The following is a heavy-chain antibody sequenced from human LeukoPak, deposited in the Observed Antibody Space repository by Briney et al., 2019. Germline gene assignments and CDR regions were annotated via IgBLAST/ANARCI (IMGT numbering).Heavy chain of an antibody. CDR1: GFTLSSYW. D-gene: IGHD3-10*01. Sequence: GGSLRLSCAASGFTLSSYWMHWVRQAPGKGLVWVSRINSDGSTTSYADSVKGRFTISRDNAKNTLYLQMNSLRAEDTAVYYCIYYGSGSHYKYYFDYWGQGTLVTVSS. J-gene: IGHJ4*02. CDR3: IYYGSGSHYKYYFDY. V-gene: IGHV3-74*01. CDR2: INSDGSTT.